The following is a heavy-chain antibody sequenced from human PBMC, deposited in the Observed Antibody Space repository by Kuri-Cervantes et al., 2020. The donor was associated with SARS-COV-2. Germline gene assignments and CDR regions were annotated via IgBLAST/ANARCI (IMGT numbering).Heavy chain of an antibody. CDR3: TTDFVVVPAAFFDY. CDR1: GFTFSSYA. J-gene: IGHJ4*02. V-gene: IGHV3-15*01. Sequence: GESLKISCAASGFTFSSYAMSWVRQAPGEGLEWVGRIKSKTDGGTTDYAAPVKGRFTISRDDSKNTLYLQMNSLKTEDTAVYYCTTDFVVVPAAFFDYWGQGTLVTVSS. D-gene: IGHD2-2*01. CDR2: IKSKTDGGTT.